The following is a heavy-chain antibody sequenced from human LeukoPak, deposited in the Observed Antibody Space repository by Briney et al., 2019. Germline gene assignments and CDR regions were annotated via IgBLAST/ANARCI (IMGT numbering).Heavy chain of an antibody. Sequence: ASVKVSCKASGYTFTGYYMHWVRQAPGQGLEWMGWINPNSGGTNYAQKFQGRVTMTRDTSISTAYMELSRLRSDDTAVYYCARELTDSGSYFDYYYYMDVWGKGTTVTVSS. J-gene: IGHJ6*03. CDR1: GYTFTGYY. CDR3: ARELTDSGSYFDYYYYMDV. D-gene: IGHD1-26*01. CDR2: INPNSGGT. V-gene: IGHV1-2*02.